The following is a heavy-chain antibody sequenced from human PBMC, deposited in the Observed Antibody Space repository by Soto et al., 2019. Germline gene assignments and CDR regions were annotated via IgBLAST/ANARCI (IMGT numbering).Heavy chain of an antibody. CDR1: GYSISSGYY. D-gene: IGHD4-17*01. J-gene: IGHJ4*02. V-gene: IGHV4-38-2*02. Sequence: PXATLSLTCAVSGYSISSGYYWCWIRQPPGKGLEWIGSIYHSGSTYYNPSLKSRVTISVDTSKNQFSLKLSSVTAADTAVYYCARDRETTVTTLDYFDYWGQGTLVTVSS. CDR3: ARDRETTVTTLDYFDY. CDR2: IYHSGST.